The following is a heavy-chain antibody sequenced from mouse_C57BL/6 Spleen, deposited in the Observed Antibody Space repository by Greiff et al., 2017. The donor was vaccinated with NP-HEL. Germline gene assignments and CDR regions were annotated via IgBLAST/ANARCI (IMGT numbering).Heavy chain of an antibody. CDR3: VEPYGSSYGWFAY. V-gene: IGHV14-1*01. J-gene: IGHJ3*01. Sequence: EVQLQQSGAELVRPGASVKLSCTASGFNIKDYYMHWVKQRPEQGLEWIGRIDPEDGDTEYAPKFQGKATMTADTSSNTAYLQLSSLTSEDTAVYYCVEPYGSSYGWFAYWGQGTLVTVSA. D-gene: IGHD1-1*01. CDR1: GFNIKDYY. CDR2: IDPEDGDT.